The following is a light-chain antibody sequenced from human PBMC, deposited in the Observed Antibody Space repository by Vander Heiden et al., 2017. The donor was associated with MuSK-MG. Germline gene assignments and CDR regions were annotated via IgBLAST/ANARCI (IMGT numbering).Light chain of an antibody. V-gene: IGKV1-6*01. Sequence: AIQMPQSPSSLSASVGDTVTITCRASQGISYDLGWYQQKPGRAPNLLIYAASRLQDGVPSRFSGSGSGTEFTLTISSLQPEDFATYYCRQDDNYPRTFGQGTRVEV. CDR2: AAS. J-gene: IGKJ1*01. CDR3: RQDDNYPRT. CDR1: QGISYD.